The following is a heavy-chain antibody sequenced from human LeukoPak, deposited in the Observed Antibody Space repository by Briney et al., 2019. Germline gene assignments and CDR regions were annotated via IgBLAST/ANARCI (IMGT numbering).Heavy chain of an antibody. CDR2: IYHSGST. D-gene: IGHD3-10*01. V-gene: IGHV4-4*02. CDR3: ARDGGYGSGSSL. CDR1: GGSISSSNW. Sequence: PSETLSLTCAVSGGSISSSNWWSWVRQPPGKGLEWIGEIYHSGSTNYNPSLKSRVTISVDTSKNQFSLKLSSVIAADTAVYYCARDGGYGSGSSLWGQGTLVTVSS. J-gene: IGHJ4*02.